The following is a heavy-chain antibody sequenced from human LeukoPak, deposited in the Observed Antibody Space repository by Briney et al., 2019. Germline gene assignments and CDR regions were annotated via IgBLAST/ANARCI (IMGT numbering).Heavy chain of an antibody. CDR3: ARARSYSGSLN. D-gene: IGHD1-26*01. V-gene: IGHV3-21*01. J-gene: IGHJ4*02. CDR2: ISSSSSYI. CDR1: GFTFSSYA. Sequence: PGGSLRLSCAASGFTFSSYAMSWVRQAPGKGLEWVSAISSSSSYIYYADSVKGRFTISRDNAKNSLYLQMNSLRAEDTAVYYCARARSYSGSLNWGQGTLVTVSS.